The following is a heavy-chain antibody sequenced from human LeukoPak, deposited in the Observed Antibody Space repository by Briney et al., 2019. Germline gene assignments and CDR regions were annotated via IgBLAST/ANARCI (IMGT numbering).Heavy chain of an antibody. V-gene: IGHV1-69*06. CDR1: GGTFSSYA. D-gene: IGHD5-18*01. CDR3: ARDYIPGYSYGYYDGGWFDH. J-gene: IGHJ5*02. CDR2: IIPIFGTA. Sequence: GSSVKVSCKASGGTFSSYAISWVRQAPGQGLEWMGGIIPIFGTANYAQKFQGRVTITADKSTSTAYMELSSLRSEDTAVYYCARDYIPGYSYGYYDGGWFDHWGQGTLVTVSS.